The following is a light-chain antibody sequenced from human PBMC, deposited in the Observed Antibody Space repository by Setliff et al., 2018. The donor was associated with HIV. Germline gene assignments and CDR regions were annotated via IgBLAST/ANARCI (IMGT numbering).Light chain of an antibody. CDR1: SSNVGTYDL. CDR3: CSYAGSAFYV. Sequence: QSALTQPAPVSGSPGQSITISCTGTSSNVGTYDLVSWYQQYPGKAPQLIIYEVGKRPSGVSNRFSGSKSGNTASLTISGLQAEDEADYFCCSYAGSAFYVFGIGTKVTVL. CDR2: EVG. V-gene: IGLV2-23*02. J-gene: IGLJ1*01.